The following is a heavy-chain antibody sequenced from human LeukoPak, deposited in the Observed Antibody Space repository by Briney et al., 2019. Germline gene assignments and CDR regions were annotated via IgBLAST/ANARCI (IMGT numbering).Heavy chain of an antibody. J-gene: IGHJ1*01. CDR1: GGSISRHF. CDR2: ITHRGTT. Sequence: SETLSLTCGVFGGSISRHFFSWIRQPPGKGLEWIGEITHRGTTNYNPSLKSRVAMSLDTSKNQFSLNLTSVTAADTAVYYCARALAAAVINWGQGTLVTVSS. D-gene: IGHD6-13*01. CDR3: ARALAAAVIN. V-gene: IGHV4-34*01.